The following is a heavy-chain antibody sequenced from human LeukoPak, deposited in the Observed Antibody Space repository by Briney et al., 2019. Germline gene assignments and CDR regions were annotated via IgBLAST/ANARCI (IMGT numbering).Heavy chain of an antibody. CDR3: ARTWDYVWGSYRPFDY. J-gene: IGHJ4*02. D-gene: IGHD3-16*02. CDR2: ISSSSSSI. Sequence: GGSLRLSCAASGFTFSSYSMNWVRQAPGKGLEWVSSISSSSSSINNADSVNGRFTISRDNAKNSLYLQMNSLRAEDTAVYYCARTWDYVWGSYRPFDYWGQGTLVTVSS. V-gene: IGHV3-21*01. CDR1: GFTFSSYS.